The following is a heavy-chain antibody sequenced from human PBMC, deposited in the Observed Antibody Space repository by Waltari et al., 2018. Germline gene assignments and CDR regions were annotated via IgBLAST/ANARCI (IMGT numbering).Heavy chain of an antibody. J-gene: IGHJ4*02. Sequence: EVQLVESGGGLVQTGGSLRLSCAASGFTFRRSEMNWVRQAPGKGLEWVSYISRGGSNIFYAESVKGRFTISRDNAKNSLYLQMNSLRVEDTAVYYCTRERSVTGKGNLDYWGQGTLVTVSS. CDR3: TRERSVTGKGNLDY. V-gene: IGHV3-48*03. CDR2: ISRGGSNI. CDR1: GFTFRRSE. D-gene: IGHD3-10*01.